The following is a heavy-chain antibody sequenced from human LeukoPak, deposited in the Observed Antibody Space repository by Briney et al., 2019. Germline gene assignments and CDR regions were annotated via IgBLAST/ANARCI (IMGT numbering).Heavy chain of an antibody. J-gene: IGHJ4*02. CDR3: ASLTLFDY. D-gene: IGHD2-15*01. V-gene: IGHV3-48*04. Sequence: GGSLRLSCAASGFTFSSYSMNWVRQAPGKGLEWVSYISSSSSTIYYADSVKGRFPISRDNAKNSLYLQMNSLRAEDTAVYYCASLTLFDYWGQGTLVTVSS. CDR1: GFTFSSYS. CDR2: ISSSSSTI.